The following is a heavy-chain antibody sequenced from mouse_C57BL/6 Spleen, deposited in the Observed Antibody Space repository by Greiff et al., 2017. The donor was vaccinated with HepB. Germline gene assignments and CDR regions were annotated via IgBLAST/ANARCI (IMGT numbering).Heavy chain of an antibody. CDR2: INPNNGGT. V-gene: IGHV1-26*01. D-gene: IGHD2-2*01. CDR1: GYTFTDYY. J-gene: IGHJ4*01. CDR3: ARRGYDGRGYAMDY. Sequence: EVQLQQSGPELVKPGASVKISCKASGYTFTDYYMNWVKQSHGKSLEWIGDINPNNGGTSYNQKFKGKATLTVDKSSSTAYMELRSLTSEDSAVYYCARRGYDGRGYAMDYWGQGTSVTVSS.